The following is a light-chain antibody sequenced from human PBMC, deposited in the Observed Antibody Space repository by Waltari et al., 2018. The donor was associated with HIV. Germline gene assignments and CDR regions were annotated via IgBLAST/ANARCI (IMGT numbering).Light chain of an antibody. CDR2: AAS. CDR1: QSVGNN. CDR3: HQYDVWPLT. J-gene: IGKJ4*01. Sequence: EIVMTQSPATLSVSPGEGVTLSCRASQSVGNNLGWYQQKPGQAPRLLIYAASTRATDIPARFSGTGYGTEFTLTISSLQSEDFAVYHCHQYDVWPLTFGGGTKVEI. V-gene: IGKV3-15*01.